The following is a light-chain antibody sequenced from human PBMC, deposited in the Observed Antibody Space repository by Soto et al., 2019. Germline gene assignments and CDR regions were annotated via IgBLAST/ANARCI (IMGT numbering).Light chain of an antibody. J-gene: IGKJ1*01. V-gene: IGKV3-15*01. CDR1: QGIGDT. CDR2: GAS. CDR3: KQYNSYWT. Sequence: EVVMRQAPAALSVYTGAGATLSCRASQGIGDTLAWYKHKPGQNPRLLIYGASSRATGIPDRFRGSGSGAEFTLPIRSLQPEEFATYDCKQYNSYWTVGQGTKVDLK.